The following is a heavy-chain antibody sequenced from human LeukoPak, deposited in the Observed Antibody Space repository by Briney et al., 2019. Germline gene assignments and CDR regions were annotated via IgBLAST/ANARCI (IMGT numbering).Heavy chain of an antibody. Sequence: GGSLRLSCAASEFTFRSYEMNWVRQAPGKGLEWVSYISNSDTTINYADSVKGRFTISRDNAKNSLYLQMNSLRVEDTAVYYCARGLVGYYAMDVWGQGTTVTVSS. D-gene: IGHD3-10*01. CDR1: EFTFRSYE. V-gene: IGHV3-48*03. CDR2: ISNSDTTI. J-gene: IGHJ6*02. CDR3: ARGLVGYYAMDV.